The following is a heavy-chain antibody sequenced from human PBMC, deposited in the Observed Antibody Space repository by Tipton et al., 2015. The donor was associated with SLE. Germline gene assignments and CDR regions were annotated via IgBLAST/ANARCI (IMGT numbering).Heavy chain of an antibody. CDR3: ASIKAEYYGSGSYYVD. V-gene: IGHV4-39*01. CDR2: IYYSGST. J-gene: IGHJ4*02. CDR1: GGSIRSSIYY. Sequence: TLSLTCTVSGGSIRSSIYYWGWIRQPPGKGLEWIGSIYYSGSTYYNPSLKSRVTISVDTSKNQFSLKLSSVTAADTAVYYCASIKAEYYGSGSYYVDWGQGTLVTVSS. D-gene: IGHD3-10*01.